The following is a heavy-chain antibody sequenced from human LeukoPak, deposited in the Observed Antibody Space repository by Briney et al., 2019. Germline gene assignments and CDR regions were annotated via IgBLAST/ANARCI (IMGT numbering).Heavy chain of an antibody. CDR3: ARETYYYDSSGYYYAFDY. CDR2: IYYSGST. J-gene: IGHJ4*02. D-gene: IGHD3-22*01. CDR1: GGSISSGGYY. Sequence: TASETLSLTCTVSGGSISSGGYYWSWIRQHPGKGLEWIGYIYYSGSTYYNPSLKRRVTISVDTSKNQFSLKLSSVTAADTAVYYCARETYYYDSSGYYYAFDYWGQGTLVTVSS. V-gene: IGHV4-31*03.